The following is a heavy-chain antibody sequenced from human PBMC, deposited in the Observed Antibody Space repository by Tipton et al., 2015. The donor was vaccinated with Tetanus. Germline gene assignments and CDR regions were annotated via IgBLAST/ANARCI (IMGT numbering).Heavy chain of an antibody. V-gene: IGHV3-23*01. CDR1: GFTFPKFP. Sequence: SLRLSCAASGFTFPKFPMSWVRQVPGEGLEWVSGVSASGNTNYADSVDGRFTISRDNAKNTMYLQMNSLRAEDTATYYCAKLKSRGDSSAIEHWGQGTLVTVSS. D-gene: IGHD2-21*02. J-gene: IGHJ4*02. CDR2: VSASGNT. CDR3: AKLKSRGDSSAIEH.